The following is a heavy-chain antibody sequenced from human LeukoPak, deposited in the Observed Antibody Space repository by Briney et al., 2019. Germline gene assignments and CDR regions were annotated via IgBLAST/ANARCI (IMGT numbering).Heavy chain of an antibody. D-gene: IGHD1-1*01. CDR1: GFTFSSYS. CDR3: ARDKTIDDRAFDV. V-gene: IGHV3-48*02. CDR2: ITVSSSFT. Sequence: GSLRLSCAASGFTFSSYSMNWVRQVPGKGLDWVSYITVSSSFTTYADSVRGRFTISRDDATNSLYLQMSSLRDEDTAVYYCARDKTIDDRAFDVWGQGTMVMVSS. J-gene: IGHJ3*01.